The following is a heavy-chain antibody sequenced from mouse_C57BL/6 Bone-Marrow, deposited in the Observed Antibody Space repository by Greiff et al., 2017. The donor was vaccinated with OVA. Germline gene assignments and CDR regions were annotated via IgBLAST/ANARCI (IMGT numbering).Heavy chain of an antibody. J-gene: IGHJ4*01. CDR3: AIEPGNYDYDGGIPL. D-gene: IGHD2-4*01. Sequence: QVHVKQPGAELVKPGASVKVSCKASGYTFTSYWMHWVKQRPGQGLEWIGRIHPSDSDTNYNQKFKGKATLTVDKSSSTAYMQLSSLTSEDSAVYYCAIEPGNYDYDGGIPLWGQGTSVTVSS. CDR1: GYTFTSYW. V-gene: IGHV1-74*01. CDR2: IHPSDSDT.